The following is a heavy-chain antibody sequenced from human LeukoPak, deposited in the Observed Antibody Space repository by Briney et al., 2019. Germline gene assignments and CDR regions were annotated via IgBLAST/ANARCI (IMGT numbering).Heavy chain of an antibody. J-gene: IGHJ4*02. D-gene: IGHD6-19*01. CDR2: ISSSGSTI. CDR3: ARSPGIAVAGKGAYYFDY. CDR1: GFTFSSYE. V-gene: IGHV3-48*03. Sequence: GGSLRLSCAASGFTFSSYEMNWVRQAPGKGLEWVSYISSSGSTIYYADSVKGRFTISRDNAKNSLYLQMNSLRAEDTAVYYCARSPGIAVAGKGAYYFDYWGQGTLVTVSS.